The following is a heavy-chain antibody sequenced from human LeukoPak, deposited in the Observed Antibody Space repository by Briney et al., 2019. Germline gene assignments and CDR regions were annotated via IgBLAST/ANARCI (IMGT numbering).Heavy chain of an antibody. CDR2: VYYTGNT. CDR1: DGSINNYY. D-gene: IGHD2-21*02. V-gene: IGHV4-59*01. J-gene: IGHJ4*02. Sequence: PSETLSLTCTVSDGSINNYYWSWIRQPPGKGLEWIGYVYYTGNTNYSPSLKSRGTISVDTSKNQFSLELRSVTAADTAVYYCARGGSGDAFDDWGQGTLVIVSS. CDR3: ARGGSGDAFDD.